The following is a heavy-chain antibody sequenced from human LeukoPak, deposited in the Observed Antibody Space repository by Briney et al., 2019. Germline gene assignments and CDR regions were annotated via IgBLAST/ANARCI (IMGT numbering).Heavy chain of an antibody. CDR2: ISSSSSSYI. CDR1: GFTFSSYS. J-gene: IGHJ4*02. CDR3: ARDSGSPKGSCAY. V-gene: IGHV3-21*01. D-gene: IGHD1-26*01. Sequence: PGGSLRLSCAASGFTFSSYSMNWVRQAPGKGLEWVSSISSSSSSYIYYADSVKGRFTISRDNAKNSLYLQMNSLRAEDTAVYYCARDSGSPKGSCAYWGQGTLVTVSS.